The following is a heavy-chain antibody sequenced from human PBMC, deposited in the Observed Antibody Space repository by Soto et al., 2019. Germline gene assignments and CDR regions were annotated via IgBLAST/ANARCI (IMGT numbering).Heavy chain of an antibody. D-gene: IGHD3-22*01. CDR2: ISAYNGNT. V-gene: IGHV1-18*01. CDR3: ARVFFRLFAFDI. CDR1: GYTFTTYG. J-gene: IGHJ3*02. Sequence: QVQLVQSGGEVKKPGASVKVSCKASGYTFTTYGISWVRQAPGQGLEWMGWISAYNGNTSYAQKLQGRVTMTTDTSTSSAYMELRSLRSDDTAVYYCARVFFRLFAFDIWGQGTMVTVSS.